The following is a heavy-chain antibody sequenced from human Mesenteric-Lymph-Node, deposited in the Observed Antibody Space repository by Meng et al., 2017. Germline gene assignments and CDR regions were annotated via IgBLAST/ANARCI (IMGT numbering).Heavy chain of an antibody. V-gene: IGHV4-4*02. CDR3: AGDPIGVAVAGIGDY. CDR1: GGSISSSNG. Sequence: SETLSLTCAVSGGSISSSNGWSWVRQPPGKGLVWIGEIYHSGSTNYNPSLKSRVTISVDKSKNQFSLKLSSVTAADTAVYYCAGDPIGVAVAGIGDYWGQETLVTVSS. D-gene: IGHD6-19*01. J-gene: IGHJ4*02. CDR2: IYHSGST.